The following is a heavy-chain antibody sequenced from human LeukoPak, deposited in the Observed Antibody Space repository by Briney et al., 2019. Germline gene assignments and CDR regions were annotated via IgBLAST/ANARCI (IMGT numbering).Heavy chain of an antibody. D-gene: IGHD6-13*01. J-gene: IGHJ4*02. CDR1: GGSISSGGYY. V-gene: IGHV4-31*03. Sequence: PSETLSLTCTVSGGSISSGGYYWSWIRQHPGKDLEWIGYIYYSGSTYYNPSLKSRVSISLDTSKNQFSLNLSSVSAADTAVYYCASAYSSSWYAADYWGQGTLVTVSS. CDR2: IYYSGST. CDR3: ASAYSSSWYAADY.